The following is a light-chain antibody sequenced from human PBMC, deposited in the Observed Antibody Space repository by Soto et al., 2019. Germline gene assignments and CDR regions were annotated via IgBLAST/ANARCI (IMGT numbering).Light chain of an antibody. Sequence: QSVLTQPASVSGSPGQSITISCTGSSSDVGGYNYVSWYQQHPGKAPKLMIYEVSNRPSGVSNRFSGSKSGSTASLTISGLQAEDEADYSCTSYTNIASLDVFGTGTKLTVL. V-gene: IGLV2-14*01. J-gene: IGLJ1*01. CDR1: SSDVGGYNY. CDR2: EVS. CDR3: TSYTNIASLDV.